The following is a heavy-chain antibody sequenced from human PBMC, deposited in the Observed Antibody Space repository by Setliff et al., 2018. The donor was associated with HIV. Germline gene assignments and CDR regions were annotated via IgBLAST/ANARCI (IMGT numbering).Heavy chain of an antibody. J-gene: IGHJ4*02. CDR2: INTTSSPM. CDR1: GFTFTSYE. Sequence: PGGSLRLSCVASGFTFTSYEFNWVRRAPGKGLEWVSYINTTSSPMYYADSVKGRFTISRDNSKNSVYLEMNSLRAEDTAIYYCARDDPPGGNDYWGQGTLVTVS. V-gene: IGHV3-48*03. D-gene: IGHD2-15*01. CDR3: ARDDPPGGNDY.